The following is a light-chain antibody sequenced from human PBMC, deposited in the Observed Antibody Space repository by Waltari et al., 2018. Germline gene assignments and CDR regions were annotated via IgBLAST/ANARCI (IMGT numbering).Light chain of an antibody. CDR3: QQYYTTPLT. V-gene: IGKV4-1*01. J-gene: IGKJ4*01. CDR2: WAS. Sequence: DIVMTQSPDSLAVSLGDRATINCKCSQSLLYSSSNANYLAWYQHKPGQPPKLRIYWASTRKTGVPDRFSGSGSGTDFILTISSLQAEDVAVYYCQQYYTTPLTFGGGTKVVI. CDR1: QSLLYSSSNANY.